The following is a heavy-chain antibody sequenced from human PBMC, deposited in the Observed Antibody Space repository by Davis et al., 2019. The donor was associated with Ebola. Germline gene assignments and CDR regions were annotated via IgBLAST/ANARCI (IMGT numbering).Heavy chain of an antibody. D-gene: IGHD3-22*01. V-gene: IGHV3-30*18. CDR3: AKDPYYYDSSGYYERFSYYYGMDV. CDR1: GFTFSSYG. Sequence: GESLKISCAASGFTFSSYGMHWVRQAPGKGLEWVAVISYDGSNKYYADSVKGRFTISRDNSKNTLYLQMNSLRAEDTAVYYCAKDPYYYDSSGYYERFSYYYGMDVWGQGTTVTVSS. CDR2: ISYDGSNK. J-gene: IGHJ6*02.